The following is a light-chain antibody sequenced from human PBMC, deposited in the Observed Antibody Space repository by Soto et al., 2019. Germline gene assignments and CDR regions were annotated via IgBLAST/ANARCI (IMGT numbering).Light chain of an antibody. V-gene: IGKV4-1*01. J-gene: IGKJ4*01. Sequence: DIVMTQSPDSLAVSLGERATINCKSSQSVLYSSNNKNYLAWYQQKPGQPPKLLIYWASTRESGVPDRFSGSGSGRDGTGAIGGLQGEGVAVCCGQEECGSPLSLGGGTKVEIK. CDR3: QEECGSPLS. CDR1: QSVLYSSNNKNY. CDR2: WAS.